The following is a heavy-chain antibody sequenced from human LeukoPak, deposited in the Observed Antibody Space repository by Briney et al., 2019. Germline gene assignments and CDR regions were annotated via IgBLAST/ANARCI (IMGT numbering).Heavy chain of an antibody. CDR2: ISGSGVTS. V-gene: IGHV3-23*01. Sequence: GGSLRLSCAASGFTFSGYTMSWVRQAPGKGLVWVSTISGSGVTSYYADSVKGRSTISRDNSKNTLYLQMNSLRAEDTAVYYCAKFRYADYYDSSGYFPYDWFDPWGQGTLVTVSS. D-gene: IGHD3-22*01. J-gene: IGHJ5*02. CDR3: AKFRYADYYDSSGYFPYDWFDP. CDR1: GFTFSGYT.